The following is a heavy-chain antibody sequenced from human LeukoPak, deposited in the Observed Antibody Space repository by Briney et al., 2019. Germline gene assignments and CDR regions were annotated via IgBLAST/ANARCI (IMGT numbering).Heavy chain of an antibody. CDR2: IYHTGST. CDR1: GVSITSYY. D-gene: IGHD3-10*01. Sequence: SETLSLTCAVSGVSITSYYWTWIRLPPGKGLEWIAYIYHTGSTNYNPSLSSRVTISVDTSKNQFSLKLSSVTAADTAFYYCAAYRIRGDTDYFDYWGQGILVTVSS. J-gene: IGHJ4*02. CDR3: AAYRIRGDTDYFDY. V-gene: IGHV4-59*01.